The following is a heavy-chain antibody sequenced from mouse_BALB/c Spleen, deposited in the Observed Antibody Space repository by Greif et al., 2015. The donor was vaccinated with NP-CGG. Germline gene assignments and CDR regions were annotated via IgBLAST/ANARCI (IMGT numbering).Heavy chain of an antibody. D-gene: IGHD4-1*01. CDR3: ARRTGTEAMDY. V-gene: IGHV1-84*02. Sequence: QVQLQQSGPERVKPGASVKISCKASGYTYTDYYLNWVKPKPGQGLEWMGWIYPGSGNTKYNEKFEGKATLTVDTSSSTAYMQLSSLTSEDTAVYFCARRTGTEAMDYWGQGTSVTVSS. CDR2: IYPGSGNT. J-gene: IGHJ4*01. CDR1: GYTYTDYY.